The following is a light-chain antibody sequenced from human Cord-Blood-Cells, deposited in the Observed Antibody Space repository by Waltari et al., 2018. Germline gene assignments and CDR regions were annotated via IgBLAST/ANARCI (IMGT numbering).Light chain of an antibody. CDR3: SSYAGSNNYV. J-gene: IGLJ1*01. Sequence: QSALTQPPSASGSPGQSVTISCPGTSSDVGGYNYVSWYQQHPGKAPKLMIYEVSKRPSGVPDRFSGSKSGNTASLTVPGLQAEDEADYYCSSYAGSNNYVFGTGTKVTVL. V-gene: IGLV2-8*01. CDR1: SSDVGGYNY. CDR2: EVS.